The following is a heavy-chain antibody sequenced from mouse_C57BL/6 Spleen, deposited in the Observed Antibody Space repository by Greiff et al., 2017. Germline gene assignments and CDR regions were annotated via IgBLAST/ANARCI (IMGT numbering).Heavy chain of an antibody. D-gene: IGHD2-5*01. CDR2: INPSNGGT. CDR1: GYTFTSYW. CDR3: ARPAYYSNSAWFAY. Sequence: QVQLQQPGTELVKPGASVTLSCKASGYTFTSYWMHWVKQRPGQGLEWIGNINPSNGGTNYNEKFKSKATLTVDKSSSTAYMQLGGMTSEDSAVYYCARPAYYSNSAWFAYWGQGTLVTVSA. J-gene: IGHJ3*01. V-gene: IGHV1-53*01.